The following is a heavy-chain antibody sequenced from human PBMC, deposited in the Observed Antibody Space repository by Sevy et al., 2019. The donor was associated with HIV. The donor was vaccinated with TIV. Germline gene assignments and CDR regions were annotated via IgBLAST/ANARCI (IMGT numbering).Heavy chain of an antibody. V-gene: IGHV3-30-3*01. CDR3: ARDPGLYDTPGHLLGYYGMDV. D-gene: IGHD3-22*01. J-gene: IGHJ6*02. CDR1: GFALSNYYA. CDR2: ISYDGSDK. Sequence: GGSLRLSCAASGFALSNYYAMHWVRQAPGKGLEWVALISYDGSDKYYADSVKGRFTISRDNFKNSLYLQMNSLRAEDTAVYYCARDPGLYDTPGHLLGYYGMDVWGQGTTVTVSS.